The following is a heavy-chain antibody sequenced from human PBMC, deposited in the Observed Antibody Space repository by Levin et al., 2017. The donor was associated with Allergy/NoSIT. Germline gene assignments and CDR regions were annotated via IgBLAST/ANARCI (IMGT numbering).Heavy chain of an antibody. CDR3: AGQIAAVGAFDY. CDR2: IYHTGSA. CDR1: DYSISSGYN. Sequence: SQTLSLTCTVSDYSISSGYNWGWIRQPPGRGLEWLGNIYHTGSAYYNPSLKSRVTLLVDKYNNRFSLKLNSATAADTAVYYCAGQIAAVGAFDYWGQGTLVAVSS. V-gene: IGHV4-38-2*02. J-gene: IGHJ4*02. D-gene: IGHD6-25*01.